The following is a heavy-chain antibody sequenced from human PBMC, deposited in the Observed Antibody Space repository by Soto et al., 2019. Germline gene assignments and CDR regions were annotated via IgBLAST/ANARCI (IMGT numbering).Heavy chain of an antibody. CDR2: IYYSGST. J-gene: IGHJ6*02. V-gene: IGHV4-31*03. D-gene: IGHD1-26*01. CDR1: GGSISSVGYY. Sequence: PPETLSLTCTVSGGSISSVGYYWSWIRQHPGKGLEWIGYIYYSGSTYYNPSLKSRGTISVDTSKNQFSLKLSSFTAAATDVYYCARDSGSYGITYYYYGMDVWGQGTTVTV. CDR3: ARDSGSYGITYYYYGMDV.